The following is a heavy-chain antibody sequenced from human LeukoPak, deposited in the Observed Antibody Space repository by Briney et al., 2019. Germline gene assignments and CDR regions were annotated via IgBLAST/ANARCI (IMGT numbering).Heavy chain of an antibody. V-gene: IGHV3-30*18. CDR2: ISHDGAAV. CDR1: GFTIANHG. J-gene: IGHJ5*02. D-gene: IGHD6-19*01. Sequence: GTSLRLSCAVSGFTIANHGMHWVRQAPGKGLEWVAMISHDGAAVCYGDSVKGRLTISRDNSNNTLYLQMNSLRVEDTAVYYCAKDWGSSGWYNWFGPWGQGTLVTVSS. CDR3: AKDWGSSGWYNWFGP.